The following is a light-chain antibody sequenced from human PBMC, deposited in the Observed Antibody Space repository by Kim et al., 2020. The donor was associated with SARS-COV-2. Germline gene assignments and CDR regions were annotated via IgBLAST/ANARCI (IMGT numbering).Light chain of an antibody. CDR3: AAWDVSLSVVV. CDR2: TKS. J-gene: IGLJ2*01. V-gene: IGLV1-47*01. CDR1: RSSIGSIH. Sequence: GHRCTSSCSGSRSSIGSIHVYWYQIFPGTAPKLQIYTKSQRPSGVRVRFSGSRSGTSASLAIRGLRSEDEADYYWAAWDVSLSVVVFGGGTQLPVL.